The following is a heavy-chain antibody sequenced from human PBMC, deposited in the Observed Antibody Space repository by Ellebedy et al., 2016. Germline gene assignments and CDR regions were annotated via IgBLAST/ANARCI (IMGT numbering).Heavy chain of an antibody. J-gene: IGHJ6*03. V-gene: IGHV6-1*01. CDR2: TYYRSKWYN. D-gene: IGHD6-19*01. CDR1: GDSVSSNSAA. CDR3: ARGDSSGFPYYYYYMDV. Sequence: LRLSCAISGDSVSSNSAAWNWIRQSPSRGLEWLGRTYYRSKWYNDYAVSVKSRITINPDTSKNQFSLQLNSVTPEDTAVYYCARGDSSGFPYYYYYMDVWGKGTTVTVSS.